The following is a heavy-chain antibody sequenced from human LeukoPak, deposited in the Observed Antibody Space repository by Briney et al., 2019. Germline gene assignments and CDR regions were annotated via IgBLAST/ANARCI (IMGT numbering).Heavy chain of an antibody. D-gene: IGHD2-2*01. CDR3: ARLPTQYCSSTSCYGFDY. CDR2: IYPGDSDT. J-gene: IGHJ4*02. CDR1: GYRFTSYW. V-gene: IGHV5-51*01. Sequence: RGESLTISCKGSGYRFTSYWIGWVRQMPGKGLEWMGIIYPGDSDTRYSPSFQGQVTISADKSISTAYLQWSSLKASDTAMYYCARLPTQYCSSTSCYGFDYWGQGTLVTVSS.